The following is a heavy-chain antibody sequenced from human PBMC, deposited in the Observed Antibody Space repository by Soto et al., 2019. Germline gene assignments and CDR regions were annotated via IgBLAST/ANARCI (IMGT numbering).Heavy chain of an antibody. CDR2: TYYRSRWHT. CDR1: GDSVSNNGAA. J-gene: IGHJ4*02. V-gene: IGHV6-1*01. Sequence: TCAISGDSVSNNGAAWNWIRQSPSRGLEWLGRTYYRSRWHTDYAVSMKSRITITPDTSKNQFSLQVNSVTPEDTALYYCSRDPPAYHSAFDSWGQATLVTVSS. D-gene: IGHD4-4*01. CDR3: SRDPPAYHSAFDS.